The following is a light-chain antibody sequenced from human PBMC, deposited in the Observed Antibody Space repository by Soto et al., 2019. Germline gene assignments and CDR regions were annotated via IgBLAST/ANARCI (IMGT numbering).Light chain of an antibody. CDR1: QDINID. J-gene: IGKJ4*01. CDR3: QKYDGAPLT. V-gene: IGKV1-27*01. Sequence: DIQMTQSPSSLSASVGDRVTITCRAGQDINIDLAWYQQKPGKVPKLLISAASTLQPGVPSRFSGSGSGTDFTLTISSLQPEDVAAYYCQKYDGAPLTFGGGTKVEIK. CDR2: AAS.